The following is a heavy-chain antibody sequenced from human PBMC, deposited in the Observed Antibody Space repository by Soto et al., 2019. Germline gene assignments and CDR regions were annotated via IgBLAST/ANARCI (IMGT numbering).Heavy chain of an antibody. J-gene: IGHJ3*02. CDR1: GYTLTELS. Sequence: ASVKVSCKVSGYTLTELSMHWVRQAPGEGLEWMGGFDPEDGETIYAQKFQGRVTMTEDTSTDTAYMELSSLRSEDTAVYYCATAEYCTNGVCDWGFGAFDIWGQGTMVTVS. D-gene: IGHD2-8*01. CDR3: ATAEYCTNGVCDWGFGAFDI. V-gene: IGHV1-24*01. CDR2: FDPEDGET.